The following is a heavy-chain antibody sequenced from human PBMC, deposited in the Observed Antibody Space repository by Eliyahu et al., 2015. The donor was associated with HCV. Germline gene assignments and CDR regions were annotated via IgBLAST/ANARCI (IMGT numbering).Heavy chain of an antibody. CDR2: IGWDSTRI. V-gene: IGHV3-9*01. Sequence: EVQLEESGGGLVQPGRSLRLSCVASGFTYDHAMHWVRHVQGKGMGWVAAIGWDSTRIGYADSVKGRFTVSRDNAKDSLYLQMDSLRPEDTALYYCGKDIKPGGMDVWGQGTTVTVSS. CDR3: GKDIKPGGMDV. CDR1: GFTYDHA. D-gene: IGHD1-14*01. J-gene: IGHJ6*02.